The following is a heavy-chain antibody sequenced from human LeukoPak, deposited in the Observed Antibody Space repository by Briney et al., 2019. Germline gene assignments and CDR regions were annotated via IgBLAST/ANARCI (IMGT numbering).Heavy chain of an antibody. CDR2: ISRSGGTI. CDR1: GFTFSIYE. D-gene: IGHD3-10*01. V-gene: IGHV3-48*03. J-gene: IGHJ4*02. CDR3: ASGRLGSGSYYSNY. Sequence: PGGSLRLSCATSGFTFSIYEMNWVRQAPGKGLEWISYISRSGGTIFYADSVKGRFTISRDNAKSSMYLQMNSLTAEDTAVYYCASGRLGSGSYYSNYWGQGTLVTVSS.